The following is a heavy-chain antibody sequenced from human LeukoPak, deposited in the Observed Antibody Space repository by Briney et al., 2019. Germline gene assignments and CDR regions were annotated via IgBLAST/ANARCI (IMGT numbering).Heavy chain of an antibody. Sequence: SETLSLTCTVSGGSISTSEDHWTWIRQHPGKGLEWIGYTSYSGYPDSNPSLKSRVTISVDMSKNQFSLRLSSVTAADTAVYYCARTYSIGWSLGVFDIWGQGTRVTVSS. V-gene: IGHV4-30-4*08. CDR2: TSYSGYP. CDR3: ARTYSIGWSLGVFDI. CDR1: GGSISTSEDH. J-gene: IGHJ3*02. D-gene: IGHD6-19*01.